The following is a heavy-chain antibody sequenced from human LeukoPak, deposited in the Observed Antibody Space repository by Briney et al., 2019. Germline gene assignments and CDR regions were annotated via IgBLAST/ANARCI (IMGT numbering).Heavy chain of an antibody. J-gene: IGHJ3*02. D-gene: IGHD4-23*01. Sequence: GGSLRLSCAASGFTFSSYSMNWVRRAPGKGLEWVSYISSSDNTIYYADSVKGRFTISRDNARNSLYLQMNSLRAEDTAVYYCARNYGGNSYDAFDIWGQGTMVTVSS. CDR2: ISSSDNTI. V-gene: IGHV3-48*01. CDR1: GFTFSSYS. CDR3: ARNYGGNSYDAFDI.